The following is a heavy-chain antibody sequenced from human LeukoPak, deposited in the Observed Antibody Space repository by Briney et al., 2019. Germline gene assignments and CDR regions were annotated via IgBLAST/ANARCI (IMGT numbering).Heavy chain of an antibody. CDR2: ISGSGGST. CDR3: ANQGYCSGGSCYSDDWFDP. V-gene: IGHV3-23*01. Sequence: GGSLRLPCAASGFTFSSYAMSWVRQAPGKGLEWVSAISGSGGSTYYADSVKGRCTISRDNSKNTLYLQMNSLRAEDTAVYYCANQGYCSGGSCYSDDWFDPWGQGTLVTVSS. CDR1: GFTFSSYA. J-gene: IGHJ5*02. D-gene: IGHD2-15*01.